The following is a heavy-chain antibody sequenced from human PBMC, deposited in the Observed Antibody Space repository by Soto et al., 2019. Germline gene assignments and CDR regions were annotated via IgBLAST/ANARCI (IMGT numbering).Heavy chain of an antibody. CDR1: GDSMSSYY. V-gene: IGHV4-59*01. J-gene: IGHJ4*02. CDR3: ARITRSPNSGYFDY. CDR2: IYYTGST. D-gene: IGHD7-27*01. Sequence: SETLSLTFSVSGDSMSSYYWSWFRQPPGKGLEWVGYIYYTGSTNYNPSLKSRVTVSVDTSKNQFSLILSSVTAADTAVYYCARITRSPNSGYFDYWGQGALVTVSS.